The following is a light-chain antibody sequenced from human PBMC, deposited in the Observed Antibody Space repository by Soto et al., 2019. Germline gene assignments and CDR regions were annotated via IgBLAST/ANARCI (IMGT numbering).Light chain of an antibody. V-gene: IGLV8-61*01. CDR1: SASVSTGNY. CDR2: STN. CDR3: VLYLGSGISV. Sequence: QTVVTQEPSFSVSPGGTVTLTCGLSSASVSTGNYPSWYQQTPGQAPRTLIYSTNTRSSGVPDRFSGSILGNKAALTITGXXXXXESDYYCVLYLGSGISVFGGGTKLTVL. J-gene: IGLJ3*02.